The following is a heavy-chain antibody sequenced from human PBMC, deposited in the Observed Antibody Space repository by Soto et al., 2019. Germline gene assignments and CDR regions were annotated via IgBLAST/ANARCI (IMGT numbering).Heavy chain of an antibody. CDR1: DDSINSDKYY. CDR3: ATLEGLATISYYFDF. Sequence: QLQLQESGPGLVKPSETLSLTCSVSDDSINSDKYYWGWIRQPPGKGMEWIGGIYYRGTAYYNPSLQTRVNPSLDRPKSEFSLKLTSVPAAESAVHFCATLEGLATISYYFDFWGPGALVTASP. D-gene: IGHD3-9*01. CDR2: IYYRGTA. V-gene: IGHV4-39*01. J-gene: IGHJ4*02.